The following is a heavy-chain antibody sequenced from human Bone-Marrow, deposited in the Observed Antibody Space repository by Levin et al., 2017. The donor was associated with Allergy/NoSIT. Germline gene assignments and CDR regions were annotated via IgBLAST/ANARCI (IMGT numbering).Heavy chain of an antibody. J-gene: IGHJ4*02. CDR3: AREPINHYYGSGNIN. V-gene: IGHV4-31*03. CDR1: GGSISSGGYY. D-gene: IGHD3-10*01. Sequence: SCTVSGGSISSGGYYWSWIRQHPGKGLEWIGYIYYSGSTYYNPSLKSRVTISVDTSKNQFSLKLSSVTAADTAVYYCAREPINHYYGSGNINWGQGTLVTVSS. CDR2: IYYSGST.